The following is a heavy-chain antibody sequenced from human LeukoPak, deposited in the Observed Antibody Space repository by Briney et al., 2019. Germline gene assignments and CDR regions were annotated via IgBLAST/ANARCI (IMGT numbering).Heavy chain of an antibody. CDR2: ISSSGSTI. D-gene: IGHD6-19*01. V-gene: IGHV3-11*01. CDR3: ARDGAWLVYYYYYMDV. Sequence: GGSLRLSCAASGFTFSDYYMSWIRQAPGKGLEWVSYISSSGSTIYYADSVKGRFTISRDNAKNSLYLQMNSLRAEDTAVYYCARDGAWLVYYYYYMDVWGKGTTVTVSS. CDR1: GFTFSDYY. J-gene: IGHJ6*03.